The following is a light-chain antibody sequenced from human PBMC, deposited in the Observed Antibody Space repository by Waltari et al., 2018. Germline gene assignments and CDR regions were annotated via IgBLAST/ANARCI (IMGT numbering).Light chain of an antibody. CDR2: GAS. J-gene: IGKJ4*01. Sequence: EIVLTQSPGTLSLSPGERATLSCRASPTVRTTYLAWYHQKPGQAPTLLNYGASSRATGIPDRFSGSGSGTDFSLTISSLEPEDFAVYYCQQYDISPLTFGGGTKVEIK. V-gene: IGKV3-20*01. CDR3: QQYDISPLT. CDR1: PTVRTTY.